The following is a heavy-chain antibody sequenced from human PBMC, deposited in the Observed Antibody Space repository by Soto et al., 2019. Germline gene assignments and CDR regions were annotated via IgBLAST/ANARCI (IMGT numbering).Heavy chain of an antibody. Sequence: EVQVLESGGGLVQPGGSLRLSCVASGFTFSSHVMSWVRQAPGKGLEWVSGISVGGGSTYYADSAKGRFTISRDNSKNTLNLQRTSLRAEDTAIYYCAKGWGDYWGQGTLVTVSS. D-gene: IGHD1-26*01. V-gene: IGHV3-23*01. CDR2: ISVGGGST. J-gene: IGHJ4*02. CDR1: GFTFSSHV. CDR3: AKGWGDY.